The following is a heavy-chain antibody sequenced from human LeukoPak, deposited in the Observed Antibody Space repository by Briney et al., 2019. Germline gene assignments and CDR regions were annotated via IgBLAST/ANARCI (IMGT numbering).Heavy chain of an antibody. Sequence: SETLSLTCSVSGGALSSESYYWNWIRQAAGKGLEWIGRVHASGSTNYNPSLKGRVNISIDSSNKHFSLELTSVTAADTAVYYCARDRNYWYFDLWGRGTLVAVSS. CDR2: VHASGST. V-gene: IGHV4-61*02. CDR3: ARDRNYWYFDL. CDR1: GGALSSESYY. J-gene: IGHJ2*01.